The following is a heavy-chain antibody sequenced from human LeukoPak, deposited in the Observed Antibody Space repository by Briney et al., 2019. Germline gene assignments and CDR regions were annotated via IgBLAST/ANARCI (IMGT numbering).Heavy chain of an antibody. CDR3: ARLKSRSYYYDSSGYYLDY. V-gene: IGHV5-51*01. CDR1: GYSFTSYR. Sequence: GESLKISCKGSGYSFTSYRIGWVRQMPGKGLEWMGIIYPGDSDTRYSPSFQGQVTISADKSISTAYLQWSSLKASDTAMYYCARLKSRSYYYDSSGYYLDYWGQGTLVTVSS. D-gene: IGHD3-22*01. CDR2: IYPGDSDT. J-gene: IGHJ4*02.